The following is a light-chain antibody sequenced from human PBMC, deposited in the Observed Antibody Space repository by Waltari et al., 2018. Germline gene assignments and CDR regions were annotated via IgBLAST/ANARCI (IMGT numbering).Light chain of an antibody. J-gene: IGLJ2*01. CDR2: DVI. Sequence: QSALTQIASVAGSPGQSITISCTGTSSDVGDHNYVSWYQQHPGKLPKLLIYDVIRRPSGVSTRFSGSNSGNTASLTISGLQAEDEADYYCSAYTRGVVFGGGTQLTVL. CDR3: SAYTRGVV. V-gene: IGLV2-14*03. CDR1: SSDVGDHNY.